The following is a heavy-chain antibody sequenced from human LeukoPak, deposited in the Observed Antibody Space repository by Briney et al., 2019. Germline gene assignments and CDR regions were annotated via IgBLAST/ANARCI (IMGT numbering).Heavy chain of an antibody. Sequence: SETLSLTCTVSGGSISSSFWSWIRQPAGKGLEWIGRISSSEGTDYNPNLKSRVSMSVDTSKNHLSLKVNSVSAADAAVYYCAKDSRYDTNGHYHRSIFDSWGQGILVTVSS. D-gene: IGHD3-22*01. J-gene: IGHJ4*02. CDR1: GGSISSSF. V-gene: IGHV4-4*07. CDR3: AKDSRYDTNGHYHRSIFDS. CDR2: ISSSEGT.